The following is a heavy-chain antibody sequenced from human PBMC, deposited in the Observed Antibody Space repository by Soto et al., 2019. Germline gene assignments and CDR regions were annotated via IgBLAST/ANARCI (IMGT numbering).Heavy chain of an antibody. D-gene: IGHD5-18*01. CDR1: GFTFSSYG. CDR2: IWYDGSNK. CDR3: ARDQGRGYSYGFDY. V-gene: IGHV3-33*01. J-gene: IGHJ4*02. Sequence: QVQLVESGGGVVQPGRSLRLSCAASGFTFSSYGMHWVRQAPGKGLEWVAVIWYDGSNKYYADSVKGRFTISRDNSKNTLYLQMNSLRAEDTAEYYCARDQGRGYSYGFDYWGQGTLVTVSS.